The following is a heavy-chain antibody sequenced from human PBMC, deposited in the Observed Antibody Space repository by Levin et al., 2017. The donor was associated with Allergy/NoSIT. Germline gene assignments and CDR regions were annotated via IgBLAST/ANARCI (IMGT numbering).Heavy chain of an antibody. CDR1: GCSISSSSYY. CDR3: ARHPSGSYFGVVNWYFDL. J-gene: IGHJ2*01. CDR2: IYYSGST. D-gene: IGHD1-26*01. Sequence: SETLSLTCTVSGCSISSSSYYWGWIRQPPGKGLEWIGSIYYSGSTYYNPSLKSRVTISVDTSKNQFSLKLSSVTAADTAVYYCARHPSGSYFGVVNWYFDLWGRGTLVTVSS. V-gene: IGHV4-39*01.